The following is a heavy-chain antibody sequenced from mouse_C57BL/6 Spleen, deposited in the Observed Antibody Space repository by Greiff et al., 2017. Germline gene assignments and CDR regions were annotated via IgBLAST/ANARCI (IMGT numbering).Heavy chain of an antibody. J-gene: IGHJ2*01. CDR1: GYAFSRSW. CDR2: IYPGDGDT. CDR3: AVYGNYDFDY. D-gene: IGHD2-1*01. Sequence: VHLVESGPELVKPGASVKISCKASGYAFSRSWMNWVKQRPGKGLEWIGRIYPGDGDTNYSGKFKGQATLTADKSSSTAYMQLSSLTSEDSAVYFCAVYGNYDFDYWGQGTTLTVSS. V-gene: IGHV1-82*01.